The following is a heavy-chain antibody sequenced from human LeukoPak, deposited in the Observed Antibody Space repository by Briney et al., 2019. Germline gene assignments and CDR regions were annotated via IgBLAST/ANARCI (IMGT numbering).Heavy chain of an antibody. CDR3: ARDRLYRHYYYMDV. J-gene: IGHJ6*03. V-gene: IGHV3-21*01. CDR1: GFTFDDYA. CDR2: ISSSSSYI. D-gene: IGHD1-26*01. Sequence: GGSLRLSCAASGFTFDDYAMNWVRQAPGKGLEWVSSISSSSSYIYYADSVKGRFTISRDNAKNSLYLQMNSLRAEDTAVYYCARDRLYRHYYYMDVWGKGTTVTVSS.